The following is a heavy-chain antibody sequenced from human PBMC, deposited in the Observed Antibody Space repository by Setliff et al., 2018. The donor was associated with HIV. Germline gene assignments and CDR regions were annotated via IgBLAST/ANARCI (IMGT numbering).Heavy chain of an antibody. Sequence: GGSLRLSCTASGSTFSTYWMTWFRQAPGKGLEWVANIKQDGSEKYYVDSVKGRFTISRDNAKNSLYLQMNSLRAEDTAVYYCAKKTAAYTSGSWLHYWGQGTLVTVSS. CDR3: AKKTAAYTSGSWLHY. V-gene: IGHV3-7*03. CDR2: IKQDGSEK. J-gene: IGHJ4*02. D-gene: IGHD3-10*01. CDR1: GSTFSTYW.